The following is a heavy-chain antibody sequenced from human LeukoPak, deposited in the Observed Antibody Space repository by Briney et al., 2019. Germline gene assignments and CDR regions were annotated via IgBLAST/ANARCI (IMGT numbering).Heavy chain of an antibody. CDR3: ARYYQPSYGPLDAFDI. V-gene: IGHV5-51*01. CDR2: IYPGDSDT. CDR1: GYSFTNYW. J-gene: IGHJ3*02. Sequence: GESLKISCKASGYSFTNYWIGWVRQMPGKGLEWMGIIYPGDSDTRYSTSFQGQVTISAEKSISTAYLQWSSLKASDTAMYYCARYYQPSYGPLDAFDIWGQGTMVTVSS. D-gene: IGHD2-2*01.